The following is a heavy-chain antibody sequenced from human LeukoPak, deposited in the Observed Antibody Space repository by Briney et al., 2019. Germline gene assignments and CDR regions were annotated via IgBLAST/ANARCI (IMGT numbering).Heavy chain of an antibody. Sequence: SETLSLTCTVSGGSISSSSYYWGWIRQPPGKGLEWIGSIYYSGSTYYNPSLKSRVTISVDTSKNQFSLKLSSVTAADTAVYYCARRGYQLLWSRYYYYMDVWGKGTTVTVSS. D-gene: IGHD2-2*01. CDR1: GGSISSSSYY. V-gene: IGHV4-39*01. CDR2: IYYSGST. CDR3: ARRGYQLLWSRYYYYMDV. J-gene: IGHJ6*03.